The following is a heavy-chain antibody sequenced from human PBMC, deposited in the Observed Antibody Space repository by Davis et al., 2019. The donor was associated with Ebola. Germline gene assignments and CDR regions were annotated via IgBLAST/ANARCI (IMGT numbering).Heavy chain of an antibody. CDR3: ARETDERYYFDY. CDR2: INPSGGST. V-gene: IGHV1-46*01. D-gene: IGHD6-25*01. Sequence: ASVKVSCKASGYTFTSYYMHWVRQAPGQGLEWMGIINPSGGSTSYAQKFQGRVTMTRDTSTSTVYMELSRLRSDDTAVYYCARETDERYYFDYWGQGTLVTVSS. CDR1: GYTFTSYY. J-gene: IGHJ4*02.